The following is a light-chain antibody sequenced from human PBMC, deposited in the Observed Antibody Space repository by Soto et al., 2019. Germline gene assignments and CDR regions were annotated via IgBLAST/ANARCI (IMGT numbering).Light chain of an antibody. CDR2: AAS. V-gene: IGKV1-39*01. Sequence: DIEVTQNTSSLSSSVGGRVTIACRASQSISSYLNWYQQKPGKAPKLLIYAASSLQSGVPSRFSGSGSGTDFTLTISSLQPEDFATYYCQQSYSTPSITFGQGTRLEIK. CDR1: QSISSY. J-gene: IGKJ5*01. CDR3: QQSYSTPSIT.